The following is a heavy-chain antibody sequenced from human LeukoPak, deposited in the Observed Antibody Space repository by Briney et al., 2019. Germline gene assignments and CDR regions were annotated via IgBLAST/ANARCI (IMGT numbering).Heavy chain of an antibody. CDR1: GYTFTSYG. CDR3: ARSVVAGTYWRGRRWFDP. CDR2: ISAYNGNT. J-gene: IGHJ5*02. D-gene: IGHD6-19*01. V-gene: IGHV1-18*01. Sequence: GASVKVSCKASGYTFTSYGISWVRQAPGQGLEWMGWISAYNGNTNYAQKLQGRVTMTTDTSTSTAYMELRSLRSDDTAVYYCARSVVAGTYWRGRRWFDPWGQGTLVTVSS.